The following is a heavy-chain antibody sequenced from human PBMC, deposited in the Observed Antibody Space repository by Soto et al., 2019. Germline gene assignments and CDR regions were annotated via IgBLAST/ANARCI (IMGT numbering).Heavy chain of an antibody. CDR3: ARPDPHFLSGSTLNSYYYYYLDV. CDR2: MHYTGFS. D-gene: IGHD3-10*01. Sequence: PSETLSLTCSFSGDSVTRHYLTWIRQSPEKGLEWIGYMHYTGFSHYNPSLKSRLTISVDRSKNQFTLQLTSVTVADTAVYYCARPDPHFLSGSTLNSYYYYYLDVWGKGTTVTVSS. J-gene: IGHJ6*03. CDR1: GDSVTRHY. V-gene: IGHV4-59*02.